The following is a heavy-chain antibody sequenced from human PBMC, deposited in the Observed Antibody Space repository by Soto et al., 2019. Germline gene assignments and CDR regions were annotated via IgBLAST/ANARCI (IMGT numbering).Heavy chain of an antibody. CDR3: TRGNLPYYYDSSGYYFDY. V-gene: IGHV3-49*03. CDR1: GFTFGDYA. D-gene: IGHD3-22*01. CDR2: IRSKAYGGKT. J-gene: IGHJ4*02. Sequence: GGSLRLSCTASGFTFGDYAMSWFRQAPGKGLEWVGFIRSKAYGGKTEYAASVKGRFTISRDDSKSIAYLQMNSLKTEDTAVYYCTRGNLPYYYDSSGYYFDYWGQGTLVTVSS.